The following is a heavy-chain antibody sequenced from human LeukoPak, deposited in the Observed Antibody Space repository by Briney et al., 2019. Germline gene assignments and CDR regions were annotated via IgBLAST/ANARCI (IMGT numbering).Heavy chain of an antibody. Sequence: ASVKVSCKASGYTFTSYGISWVRQAPGQGLEWMGWISAYNGNTNYAQKLQGRVTMTTDTSTSTAYMELRSLRSDDTAVYYCARDDWYYYDSSGSAFDYWGQGTLVIVSS. CDR1: GYTFTSYG. V-gene: IGHV1-18*01. J-gene: IGHJ4*02. CDR2: ISAYNGNT. D-gene: IGHD3-22*01. CDR3: ARDDWYYYDSSGSAFDY.